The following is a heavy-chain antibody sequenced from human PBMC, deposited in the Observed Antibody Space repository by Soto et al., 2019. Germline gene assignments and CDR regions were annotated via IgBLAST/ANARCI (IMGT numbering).Heavy chain of an antibody. J-gene: IGHJ3*02. CDR1: GFTVSSNY. CDR3: ARGAIVGATFDAFDI. V-gene: IGHV3-53*01. Sequence: LRLSCAASGFTVSSNYMSWVRQAPGKGLEWVSVIYSGGSTYYADSVKGRFTISRDNSKNTLYLQMNSLRAEDTAVYYCARGAIVGATFDAFDIWGQGTMVTVSS. D-gene: IGHD1-26*01. CDR2: IYSGGST.